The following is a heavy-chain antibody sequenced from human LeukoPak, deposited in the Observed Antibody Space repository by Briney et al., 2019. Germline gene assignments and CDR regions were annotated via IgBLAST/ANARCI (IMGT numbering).Heavy chain of an antibody. Sequence: GGSLRLSCAASGFTFSSYWMSWVRQAPGKGLEWVAVIWYDGSNKYYADSVKGRFTISRDNSKNTPYLQMNSLRAEDTAVYYCARDDLSSGYDYDSLDWGLFDYWGQGTLVTVSS. CDR2: IWYDGSNK. CDR1: GFTFSSYW. V-gene: IGHV3-33*08. D-gene: IGHD5-12*01. J-gene: IGHJ4*02. CDR3: ARDDLSSGYDYDSLDWGLFDY.